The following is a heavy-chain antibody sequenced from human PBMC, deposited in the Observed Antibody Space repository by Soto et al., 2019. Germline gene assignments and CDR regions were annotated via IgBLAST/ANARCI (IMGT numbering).Heavy chain of an antibody. CDR2: ISGSGGST. CDR1: GFTFSSYA. J-gene: IGHJ3*02. Sequence: GESLKISCAASGFTFSSYAMSWVRQAPGKGLEWVSAISGSGGSTYYADSVKGRFTISRDNSKNTLYLQMNSLRAEDTAVYYCATKEREVEWLLYRGSQNAFDIWGQGTMVTVSS. V-gene: IGHV3-23*01. CDR3: ATKEREVEWLLYRGSQNAFDI. D-gene: IGHD3-3*01.